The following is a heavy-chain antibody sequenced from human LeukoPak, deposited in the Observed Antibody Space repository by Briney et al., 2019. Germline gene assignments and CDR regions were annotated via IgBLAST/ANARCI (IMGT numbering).Heavy chain of an antibody. V-gene: IGHV1-18*01. CDR1: GGTFSSYA. CDR2: ISTYNGNT. D-gene: IGHD3-9*01. Sequence: ASVKVSCKASGGTFSSYAISWVRQAPGQGLEWMGWISTYNGNTNYAQKVQGRVTMTTDTSTSTAYMELRSLRSDDTAVYYCARDLPVRYFDWLPTPGYGMDVWGQGTTVTVSS. CDR3: ARDLPVRYFDWLPTPGYGMDV. J-gene: IGHJ6*02.